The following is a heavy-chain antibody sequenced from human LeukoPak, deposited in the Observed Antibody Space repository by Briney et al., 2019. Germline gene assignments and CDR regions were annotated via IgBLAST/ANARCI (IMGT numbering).Heavy chain of an antibody. J-gene: IGHJ6*02. V-gene: IGHV3-23*01. CDR2: ISGSGGST. D-gene: IGHD3-10*01. CDR1: GFTFSSYA. Sequence: GGSLRLSCAASGFTFSSYAMSWVRQAPGKGLEWVSAISGSGGSTYYADSVKGRFTISRDNSKNTLYLQMNSLRAEDTAVYYCAKGMVRGVKPGPYYYYGMDVWGQGTTVTVSS. CDR3: AKGMVRGVKPGPYYYYGMDV.